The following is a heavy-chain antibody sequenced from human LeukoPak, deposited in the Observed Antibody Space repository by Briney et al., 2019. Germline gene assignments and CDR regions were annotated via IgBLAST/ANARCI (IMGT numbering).Heavy chain of an antibody. Sequence: QPGRSLRLSCAASGFTFSSYGMHGVRQAPGKGLEWVAVIWYDGSNKYYADSVKGRFTISRDNSKNTLYLQMNSLRAEDTAVYYCARDGFRGSYFDYWGQGTLVTVSS. CDR3: ARDGFRGSYFDY. D-gene: IGHD1-26*01. J-gene: IGHJ4*02. CDR2: IWYDGSNK. CDR1: GFTFSSYG. V-gene: IGHV3-33*01.